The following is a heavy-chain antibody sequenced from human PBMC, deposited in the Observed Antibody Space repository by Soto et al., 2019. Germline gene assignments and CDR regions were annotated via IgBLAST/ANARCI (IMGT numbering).Heavy chain of an antibody. J-gene: IGHJ6*02. Sequence: GESLKISCNGSGYIFTSYWIGWVRQMPGKGLEWMGIIYPGDSDTRYSPSFQGQVTISADKSISTAYLQWSSLKASDTAMYYCARHIGSGWIAGYYGMDVWGQGTTVTVSS. D-gene: IGHD6-19*01. CDR1: GYIFTSYW. V-gene: IGHV5-51*01. CDR2: IYPGDSDT. CDR3: ARHIGSGWIAGYYGMDV.